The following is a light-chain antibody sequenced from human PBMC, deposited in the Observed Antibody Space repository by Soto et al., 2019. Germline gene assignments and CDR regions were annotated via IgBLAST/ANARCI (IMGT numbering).Light chain of an antibody. J-gene: IGKJ5*01. CDR3: QQYGYSPIT. V-gene: IGKV3-20*01. CDR2: AAS. Sequence: EIVLTQSPGILSLSPGERASLSCGASQSISSSFLAWYQQKPGQAPRLLIYAASSRATGIPDRFSGSGSGTDFTLTIDGLEPEDFVVYYCQQYGYSPITFGQGTRLEIK. CDR1: QSISSSF.